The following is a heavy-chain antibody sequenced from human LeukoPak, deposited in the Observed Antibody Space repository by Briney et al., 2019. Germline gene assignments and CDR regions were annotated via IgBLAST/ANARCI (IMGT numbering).Heavy chain of an antibody. D-gene: IGHD3-10*01. CDR3: ARGPGQDTMVRGVLVYYYYYMDV. CDR1: GYTFTGYY. J-gene: IGHJ6*03. CDR2: INPNSAGT. V-gene: IGHV1-2*02. Sequence: ASVKVSCKASGYTFTGYYVHWVRQAPGQGLEWMGWINPNSAGTNYAQKFQGRVTMTRDTSISTAYMELSRLRSDDTAVYYCARGPGQDTMVRGVLVYYYYYMDVWGKGTTVTVSS.